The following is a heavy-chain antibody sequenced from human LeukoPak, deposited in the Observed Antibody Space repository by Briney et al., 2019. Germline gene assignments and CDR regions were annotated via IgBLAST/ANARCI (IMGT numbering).Heavy chain of an antibody. Sequence: EASVKVSCKASGGTFSSYAISWVRQAPGQGLEWMGGIFPIFGTANYAQKFQGRVTITADESTSTAYMELSSLRSEDTAVYYCASGGGYSYECYFDYWGQGTLVTVSS. J-gene: IGHJ4*02. CDR1: GGTFSSYA. CDR2: IFPIFGTA. V-gene: IGHV1-69*13. D-gene: IGHD5-18*01. CDR3: ASGGGYSYECYFDY.